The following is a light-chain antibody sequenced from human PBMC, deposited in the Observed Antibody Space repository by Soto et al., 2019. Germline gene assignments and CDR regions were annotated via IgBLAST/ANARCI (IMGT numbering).Light chain of an antibody. CDR2: DAS. Sequence: EVVMTQSPATLSVSPGESATLSCRASQSVGSSLAWYQQRPGQAPSLLIFDASTRATGIPARFSGSGAGTEFTLTISSLQSQDFAVYYCQPYLYWPLTFGGRTKVEI. V-gene: IGKV3-15*01. CDR1: QSVGSS. J-gene: IGKJ4*01. CDR3: QPYLYWPLT.